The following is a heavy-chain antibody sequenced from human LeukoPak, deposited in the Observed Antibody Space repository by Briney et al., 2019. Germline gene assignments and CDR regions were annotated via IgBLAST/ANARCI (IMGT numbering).Heavy chain of an antibody. Sequence: GGSLRLSCAASRFTFSSYAMDWVRQAPGKGLEWVSGISVSGGGTFYVDSVKGRFTISRDNAKNPLYPQMNSLRAEGTAVQYCAGDSCSPESVQHWGQSTLVTAS. CDR1: RFTFSSYA. V-gene: IGHV3-23*01. CDR2: ISVSGGGT. D-gene: IGHD2-2*01. J-gene: IGHJ1*01. CDR3: AGDSCSPESVQH.